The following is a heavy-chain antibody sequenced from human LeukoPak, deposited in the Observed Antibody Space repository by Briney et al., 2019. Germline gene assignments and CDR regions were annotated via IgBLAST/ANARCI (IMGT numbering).Heavy chain of an antibody. V-gene: IGHV1-2*06. CDR1: GYTFTGNY. CDR3: ARERRVVAATFIPTNWFDP. D-gene: IGHD2-15*01. Sequence: GASVNVSCKASGYTFTGNYMHWVRQAPGQGLEWMGRINPNSGGTNYAQKFQGRVTMTRDTSISTAYMELSRLRSDDTAVYYCARERRVVAATFIPTNWFDPWGQGTLVTVSS. J-gene: IGHJ5*02. CDR2: INPNSGGT.